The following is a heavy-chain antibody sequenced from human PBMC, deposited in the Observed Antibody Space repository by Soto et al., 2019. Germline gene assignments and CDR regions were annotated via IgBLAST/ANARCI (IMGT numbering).Heavy chain of an antibody. Sequence: QVQLQESGPGLVRPSQTLSLTCSVSGASIKSADHFWHWIRQPPGKGLEWIGYVYSSGNTHYNPALGSRLSMSLDTSKNQFSLRLTSVTAADTAVYFCARAAQFEYGDYGSANWFDPWGQGTLVAVSS. V-gene: IGHV4-30-4*01. CDR3: ARAAQFEYGDYGSANWFDP. CDR1: GASIKSADHF. D-gene: IGHD4-17*01. J-gene: IGHJ5*02. CDR2: VYSSGNT.